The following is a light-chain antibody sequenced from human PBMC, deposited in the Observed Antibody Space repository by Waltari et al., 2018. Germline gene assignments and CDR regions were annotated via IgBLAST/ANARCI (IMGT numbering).Light chain of an antibody. Sequence: QSALTQPASVSGSPGQSITISCTGTSSDVGSYNLVSWYQQHPGKAPKRMIYEVRKRPSGVSNRFSGSKSGNTASLTISGLQAEDEADYYCCSYAGSTTWVFGGGTKLTVL. V-gene: IGLV2-23*02. J-gene: IGLJ3*02. CDR2: EVR. CDR3: CSYAGSTTWV. CDR1: SSDVGSYNL.